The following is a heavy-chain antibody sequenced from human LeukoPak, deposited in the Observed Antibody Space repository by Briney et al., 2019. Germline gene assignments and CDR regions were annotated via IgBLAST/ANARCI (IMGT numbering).Heavy chain of an antibody. CDR2: IIPILGIA. CDR3: ARALGATIEDAFDI. J-gene: IGHJ3*02. Sequence: ASVKVSCKASGYTFTGYYMHWVRQAPGQGLEWMGRIIPILGIANYAQKFQGRVTITADKSTSTAYMELSSLRSEDTAVYYCARALGATIEDAFDIWGQGTMVTVSS. V-gene: IGHV1-69*04. D-gene: IGHD1-26*01. CDR1: GYTFTGYY.